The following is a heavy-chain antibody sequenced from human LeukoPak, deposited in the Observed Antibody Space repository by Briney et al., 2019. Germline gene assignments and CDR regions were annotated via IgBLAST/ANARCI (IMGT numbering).Heavy chain of an antibody. CDR2: ISGSGGST. CDR3: AKQILAAAGINWFDP. V-gene: IGHV3-23*01. J-gene: IGHJ5*02. D-gene: IGHD6-13*01. CDR1: GFTFSSYA. Sequence: GGSLRLSCAASGFTFSSYAMSWVRQAPGTGLEWVSAISGSGGSTYYADSVKGRFTISRDNSKNTLYLQMNSLRAEDTAVYYCAKQILAAAGINWFDPWGQGTLVTVSS.